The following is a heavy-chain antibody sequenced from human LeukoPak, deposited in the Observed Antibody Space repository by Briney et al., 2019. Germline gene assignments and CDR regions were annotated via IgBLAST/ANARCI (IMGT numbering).Heavy chain of an antibody. CDR1: GFTFSSYE. V-gene: IGHV3-48*03. J-gene: IGHJ4*02. Sequence: GGSLRLSCAAWGFTFSSYEVNSARQAPGKGLNYVSYISSSVSTIYYADAVKVHFTISRDNAKHSLYLQMNSLRDEDTAVYYCARDPSEYWGQGTLITVSS. CDR3: ARDPSEY. CDR2: ISSSVSTI.